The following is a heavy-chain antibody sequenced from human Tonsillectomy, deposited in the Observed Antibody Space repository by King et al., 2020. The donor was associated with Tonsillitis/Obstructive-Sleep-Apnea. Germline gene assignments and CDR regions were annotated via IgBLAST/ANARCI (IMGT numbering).Heavy chain of an antibody. V-gene: IGHV4-59*01. Sequence: VQLQESGPGLVKPSETLSLTCTVSGGSISSYYWSWIRQPPGKGLEWIGYIYHSGSTNYNPSLKSRVTISVDTSKNQFSLKLSSVTAADTAVYYCARGTIMEDYYYMDVWGKGTTVTVSS. D-gene: IGHD3-16*01. CDR1: GGSISSYY. CDR2: IYHSGST. CDR3: ARGTIMEDYYYMDV. J-gene: IGHJ6*03.